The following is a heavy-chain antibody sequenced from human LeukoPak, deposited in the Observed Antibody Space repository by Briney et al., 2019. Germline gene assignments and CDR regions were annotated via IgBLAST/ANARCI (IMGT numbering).Heavy chain of an antibody. D-gene: IGHD4-17*01. J-gene: IGHJ4*02. CDR2: IRSKAYGGTT. V-gene: IGHV3-49*03. CDR1: GFTFGDYA. CDR3: TKLPYGDSRLFDY. Sequence: GGSLRLSCTASGFTFGDYAMSWFRQAPGKGLEGEGFIRSKAYGGTTEYAASVKGRFTISRDDSKSIAYLQMNSLKTEDTAVYYCTKLPYGDSRLFDYWGQGTLVTVSS.